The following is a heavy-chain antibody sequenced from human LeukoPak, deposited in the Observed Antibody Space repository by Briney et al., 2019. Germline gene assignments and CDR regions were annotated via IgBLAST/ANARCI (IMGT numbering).Heavy chain of an antibody. D-gene: IGHD4-17*01. CDR3: ARRVDYGDYGVRYYYGMDV. Sequence: GGSLRLSCAASGFTFSSYSMNWVRQAPGKGLEWVSSISSSSSYIYYAGSVKGRFTISRDNAKNSLYLQMNSLRAEDTAVYYCARRVDYGDYGVRYYYGMDVWGQGTTVTVSS. CDR2: ISSSSSYI. V-gene: IGHV3-21*01. CDR1: GFTFSSYS. J-gene: IGHJ6*02.